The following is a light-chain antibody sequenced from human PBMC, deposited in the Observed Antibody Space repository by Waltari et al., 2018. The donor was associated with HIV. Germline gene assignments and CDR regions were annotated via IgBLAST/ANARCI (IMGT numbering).Light chain of an antibody. V-gene: IGLV3-21*02. CDR2: DDI. CDR1: NIGTKN. Sequence: SSVLTQPPSMSVAPGQTAKITCPGNNIGTKNAHRYQQKPGQAPVLVVHDDIDRPSGIPERFSGSNSGNTATLTISRVEAGDEADYYCQVWDSSSDHWVFGGGTKLTVL. J-gene: IGLJ3*02. CDR3: QVWDSSSDHWV.